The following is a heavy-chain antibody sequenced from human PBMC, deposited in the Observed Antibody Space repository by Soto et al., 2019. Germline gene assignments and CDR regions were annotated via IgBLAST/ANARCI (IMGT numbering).Heavy chain of an antibody. CDR3: ARGRDTIFGVGNAWYFDY. D-gene: IGHD3-3*01. J-gene: IGHJ4*02. CDR2: IYYSGST. CDR1: GGSISSYY. Sequence: SETLSLTCTVSGGSISSYYWSWIRQHPGKGLEWIGYIYYSGSTYYNPSLKSRVTISVDTSKNQFSLKLSSVTAADTAVYYCARGRDTIFGVGNAWYFDYWGQGTLVTVSS. V-gene: IGHV4-59*06.